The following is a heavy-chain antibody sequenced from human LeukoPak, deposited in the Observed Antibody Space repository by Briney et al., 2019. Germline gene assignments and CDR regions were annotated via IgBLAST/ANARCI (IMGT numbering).Heavy chain of an antibody. J-gene: IGHJ4*02. CDR3: AYGASSGWYAFDY. CDR1: GFTVSSNY. V-gene: IGHV3-53*01. Sequence: TGGSLRLSCAASGFTVSSNYMSWVRQAPGKGLEWVSVIYSGGSTYYADSVKGRFTISRDNSKNTLYLQMNSLRAEDTAVYYCAYGASSGWYAFDYWGQGTLVTVSS. CDR2: IYSGGST. D-gene: IGHD6-19*01.